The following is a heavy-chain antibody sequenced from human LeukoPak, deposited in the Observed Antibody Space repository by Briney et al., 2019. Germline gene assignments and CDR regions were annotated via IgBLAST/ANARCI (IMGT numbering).Heavy chain of an antibody. CDR1: GYTFTGYY. D-gene: IGHD3-22*01. V-gene: IGHV1-2*02. CDR3: ARELIRAFYYFDD. J-gene: IGHJ4*02. CDR2: INPKSGGT. Sequence: ASVKVSCKASGYTFTGYYLHWVRQAPGQGLEWMGWINPKSGGTNYAQKFQGRVTMTRDTSISTAYMELSRLRSDDTAVYYCARELIRAFYYFDDWGQGSLVTVSS.